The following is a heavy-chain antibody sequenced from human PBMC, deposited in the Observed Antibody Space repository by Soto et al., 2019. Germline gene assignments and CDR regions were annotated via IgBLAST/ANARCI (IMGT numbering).Heavy chain of an antibody. CDR2: INHSGST. Sequence: QVQLQQWGAGLLKPSETLSLTCAVYGGSFSGYYWSWIRQPLGKGLEWIGEINHSGSTNYNPSLKSRVTISVDTSKNQFSLKLSSVTAADTAVYYCARGAEVCSGGSCYRGWFDPWGQGTLVTVSS. V-gene: IGHV4-34*01. CDR3: ARGAEVCSGGSCYRGWFDP. CDR1: GGSFSGYY. J-gene: IGHJ5*02. D-gene: IGHD2-15*01.